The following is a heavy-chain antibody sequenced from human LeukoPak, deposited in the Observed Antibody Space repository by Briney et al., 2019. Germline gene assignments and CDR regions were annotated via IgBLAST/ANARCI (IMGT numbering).Heavy chain of an antibody. CDR1: GGSFSGYY. CDR3: ARKTYYDFWSGYYHDY. V-gene: IGHV4-34*01. CDR2: INHSGST. Sequence: NPSETLSLTCAVYGGSFSGYYWSWIRQPPGKGLEWIGEINHSGSTNYNPSLKSRVTISVDTSKNQFSLKLSSVTAADTAVYYCARKTYYDFWSGYYHDYWGQGTLVTVSS. D-gene: IGHD3-3*01. J-gene: IGHJ4*02.